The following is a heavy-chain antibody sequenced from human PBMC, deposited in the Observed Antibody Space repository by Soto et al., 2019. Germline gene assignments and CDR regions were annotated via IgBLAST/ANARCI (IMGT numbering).Heavy chain of an antibody. D-gene: IGHD1-1*01. J-gene: IGHJ4*02. CDR2: ISAHNGNT. V-gene: IGHV1-18*01. CDR3: ARGRYGDY. CDR1: GYAFTTYG. Sequence: QVHLVQSGAEVKKPGASVKVSCQGSGYAFTTYGITWVRQAPGQGLEWMGWISAHNGNTNYAQKLQGRVTVTRDTSTSTAYRELMSLRYDATAVYYCARGRYGDYWGQGALVTVSS.